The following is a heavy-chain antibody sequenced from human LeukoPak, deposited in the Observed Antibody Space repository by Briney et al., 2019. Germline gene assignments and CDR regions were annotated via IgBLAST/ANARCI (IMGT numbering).Heavy chain of an antibody. CDR2: ISWNSGPI. V-gene: IGHV3-9*01. D-gene: IGHD4-17*01. CDR1: GFTFDDYA. Sequence: GRSLRLSCAASGFTFDDYAMHWFRQAPGKGLEWVSGISWNSGPIAYADSVKDRFTISRDNTKNSLYLQMNSLRTEDTALYYCAKGGVSTVTNDAFHIWGQGTMVTVSS. J-gene: IGHJ3*02. CDR3: AKGGVSTVTNDAFHI.